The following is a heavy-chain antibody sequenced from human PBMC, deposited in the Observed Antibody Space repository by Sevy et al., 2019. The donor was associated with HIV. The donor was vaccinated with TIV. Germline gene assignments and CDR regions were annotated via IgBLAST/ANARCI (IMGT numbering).Heavy chain of an antibody. CDR2: INWNGGST. CDR3: ARHGYGYGYHALLDYYYGMDV. Sequence: GGSLRLSCAASGFTFDDYGMSWVRQAPGKGLEWVSGINWNGGSTGYADSVKGRFTISRDNAKNSLYLKVNSMRAEDTALYYCARHGYGYGYHALLDYYYGMDVWGQGTTVTVSS. D-gene: IGHD5-18*01. J-gene: IGHJ6*02. CDR1: GFTFDDYG. V-gene: IGHV3-20*04.